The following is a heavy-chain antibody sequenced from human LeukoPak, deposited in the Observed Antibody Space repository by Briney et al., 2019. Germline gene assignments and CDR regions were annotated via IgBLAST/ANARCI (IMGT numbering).Heavy chain of an antibody. D-gene: IGHD5-18*01. Sequence: GGSLRLSCAASGFTFSSYWMHWVRQAPGKGLVWVSRINTDGSSTSYADSVKGRFTISRDNAKNTLYLQMNSLRAEDTALYYCAKGRYVDTATCFDYWGQGTLVTVSS. CDR2: INTDGSST. CDR1: GFTFSSYW. J-gene: IGHJ4*02. CDR3: AKGRYVDTATCFDY. V-gene: IGHV3-74*01.